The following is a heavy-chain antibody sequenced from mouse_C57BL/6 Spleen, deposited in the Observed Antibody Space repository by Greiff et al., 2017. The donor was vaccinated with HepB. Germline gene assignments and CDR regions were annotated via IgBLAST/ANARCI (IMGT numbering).Heavy chain of an antibody. J-gene: IGHJ1*03. Sequence: QVQLQQPGAELVKPGASVKLSCKASGYTFTSYWMHWVKQRPGQGLEWIGMIHPNSGSTNYNEKFKSKATLTVDKSSSTADMQLSSLTSEDSAVYYCARNWDWYFDVWGTGTTVTVSS. V-gene: IGHV1-64*01. CDR1: GYTFTSYW. D-gene: IGHD4-1*01. CDR3: ARNWDWYFDV. CDR2: IHPNSGST.